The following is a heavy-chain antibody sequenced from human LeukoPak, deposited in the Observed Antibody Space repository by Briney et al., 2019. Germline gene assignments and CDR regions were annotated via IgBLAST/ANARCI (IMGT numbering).Heavy chain of an antibody. D-gene: IGHD3-10*01. V-gene: IGHV4-59*08. CDR1: GGSISTYY. CDR2: IYYSGST. CDR3: ARHAGRAWFGELSY. J-gene: IGHJ4*02. Sequence: SETLSLTCTVSGGSISTYYWSWIRQPPGKGLEWIGYIYYSGSTNYNPSLKSRVTISVDTSKNQFSLKLSSVTAADTAAYYCARHAGRAWFGELSYWGQGTLVTISS.